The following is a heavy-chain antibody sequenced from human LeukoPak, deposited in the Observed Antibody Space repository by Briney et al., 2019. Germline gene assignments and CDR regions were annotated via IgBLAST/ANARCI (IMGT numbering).Heavy chain of an antibody. J-gene: IGHJ4*02. Sequence: PGGSLRLSCAASGFTFSSYAMSWVRQAPGKGLEWVSGISGSGGSTYYADSVKGRFTISRDNSKNTLYLQMNSLRAEDTAVYYCAKVTDYDYVWGGFYFDYWGQGTLVTVSS. CDR2: ISGSGGST. D-gene: IGHD3-16*01. V-gene: IGHV3-23*01. CDR3: AKVTDYDYVWGGFYFDY. CDR1: GFTFSSYA.